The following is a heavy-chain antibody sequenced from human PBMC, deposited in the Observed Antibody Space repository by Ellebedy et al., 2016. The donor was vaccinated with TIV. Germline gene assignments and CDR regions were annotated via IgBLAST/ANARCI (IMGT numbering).Heavy chain of an antibody. J-gene: IGHJ4*01. CDR2: IYYSGST. D-gene: IGHD5-18*01. V-gene: IGHV4-59*01. CDR1: GGSISGYY. CDR3: ARHRRGYTYGSDYFDY. Sequence: GSLRLXXTVSGGSISGYYWSCIRQPPGKGLEWIGYIYYSGSTNYNPSLKSRVTISVDTSKNQFSLKLSSVTAADTAVYYCARHRRGYTYGSDYFDYWGHGSLVTVSS.